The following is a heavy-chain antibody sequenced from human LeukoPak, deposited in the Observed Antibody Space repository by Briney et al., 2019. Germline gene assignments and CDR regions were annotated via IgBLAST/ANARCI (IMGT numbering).Heavy chain of an antibody. CDR1: GFTFSSYA. CDR3: ARMYYDFWSGIRGDYYYYMDV. Sequence: PGGXXXXXCAASGFTFSSYAMHWVRQAPGKGLEYVSAISSNGGSTYYANSVKGRFTISRDNSKNTLYLQMGSLRAEDMAVYYCARMYYDFWSGIRGDYYYYMDVWGKGTTVTVSS. V-gene: IGHV3-64*01. CDR2: ISSNGGST. J-gene: IGHJ6*03. D-gene: IGHD3-3*01.